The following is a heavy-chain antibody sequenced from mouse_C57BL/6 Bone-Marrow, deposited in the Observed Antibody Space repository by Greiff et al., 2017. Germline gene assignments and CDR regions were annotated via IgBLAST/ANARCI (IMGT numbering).Heavy chain of an antibody. CDR3: ARFRYYYGSSL. CDR1: GYTFTSYW. CDR2: IDPSDSET. J-gene: IGHJ2*01. Sequence: VQLQQPGAELVRPGSSVKLSCKASGYTFTSYWMHWVKQRPIQGLEWIGNIDPSDSETPYNQKFKDKATLTVDKSSSTAYMQLSILTSEDSAVYYCARFRYYYGSSLWGQGTTLTVSS. D-gene: IGHD1-1*01. V-gene: IGHV1-52*01.